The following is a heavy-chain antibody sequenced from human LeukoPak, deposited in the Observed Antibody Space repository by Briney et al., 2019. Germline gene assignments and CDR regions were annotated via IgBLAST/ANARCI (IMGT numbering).Heavy chain of an antibody. J-gene: IGHJ6*02. CDR3: ARAQTSSGWYSYYYGMDV. CDR2: IGTAGDT. Sequence: GGSLRLSCAASGFTFSSYDMHWVRQATGKGLEWVSAIGTAGDTYYPGSVKGRFIISRENAKNSLYLQMNSLRAGDTAVYYCARAQTSSGWYSYYYGMDVWGQGTTVTVSS. CDR1: GFTFSSYD. V-gene: IGHV3-13*01. D-gene: IGHD6-19*01.